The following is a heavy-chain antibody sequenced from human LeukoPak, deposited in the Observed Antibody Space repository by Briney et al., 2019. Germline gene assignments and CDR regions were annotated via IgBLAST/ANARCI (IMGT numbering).Heavy chain of an antibody. J-gene: IGHJ4*02. CDR3: ARRDDYGDYIDY. Sequence: GGSLRLSCAASGFTFSDYYMSWIRQAPGKGLEWISFISSGATIVSYAESVKGRFTISRDNAKNSLYLQMNSLRAEDTAVYYCARRDDYGDYIDYWGQGTLVTVSS. CDR2: ISSGATIV. D-gene: IGHD4-17*01. CDR1: GFTFSDYY. V-gene: IGHV3-11*04.